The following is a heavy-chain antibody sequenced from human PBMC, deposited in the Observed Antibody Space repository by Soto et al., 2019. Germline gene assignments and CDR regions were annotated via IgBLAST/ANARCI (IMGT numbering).Heavy chain of an antibody. J-gene: IGHJ6*02. V-gene: IGHV3-23*01. CDR2: ISGSGGST. CDR1: GFTFSSYA. Sequence: XVSLRLSCAASGFTFSSYAMSWVRQAPGKGLEWVSAISGSGGSTYYADSVKGRFTISRDNSKNTLYLQMNSLRAEDTAVYYCAKGASKFYYGMDVWGQGTTVTVSS. CDR3: AKGASKFYYGMDV.